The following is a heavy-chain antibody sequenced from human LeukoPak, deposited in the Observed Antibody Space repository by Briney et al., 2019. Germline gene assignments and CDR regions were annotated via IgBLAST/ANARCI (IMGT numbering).Heavy chain of an antibody. D-gene: IGHD3-9*01. CDR1: GFTFSSYA. CDR3: ARSERGYTSGYSLFDY. J-gene: IGHJ4*02. Sequence: GGSLRLSCAASGFTFSSYAMSWVRQAPGKGLEWVSAISGSGGSTYYADSVKGRFTISRDNSKNTLYLQMNSLRPEDTAEYYCARSERGYTSGYSLFDYWGQGTQVTVSS. V-gene: IGHV3-23*01. CDR2: ISGSGGST.